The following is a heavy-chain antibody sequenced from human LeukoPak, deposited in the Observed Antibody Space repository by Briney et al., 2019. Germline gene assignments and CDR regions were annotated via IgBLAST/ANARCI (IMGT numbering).Heavy chain of an antibody. CDR1: GFTFSNAW. V-gene: IGHV3-15*01. CDR3: TTDRGGGSALLLWFGEIPY. Sequence: GGSLRLSCAASGFTFSNAWMSWVRQAPGKGLEWVGRIKSKTDGGTTDYAAPVKGRFTISRDDSKNTLYLQMNSLKTEDTAVYYCTTDRGGGSALLLWFGEIPYWGQGTLVTVSS. D-gene: IGHD3-10*01. J-gene: IGHJ4*02. CDR2: IKSKTDGGTT.